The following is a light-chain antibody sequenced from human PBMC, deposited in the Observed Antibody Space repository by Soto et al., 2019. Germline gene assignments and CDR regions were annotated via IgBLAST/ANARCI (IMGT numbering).Light chain of an antibody. Sequence: EIVLTQSPATLPLSPGWRSTLSFSASQSVSRYLAWYQQKPGQPPRLLIYDASNRATGIPARFSGSGSGTDFTLTVGRLEPEDFAVYFCQQYGSSPVTFGQGTRLEIK. V-gene: IGKV3-20*01. CDR1: QSVSRY. J-gene: IGKJ5*01. CDR3: QQYGSSPVT. CDR2: DAS.